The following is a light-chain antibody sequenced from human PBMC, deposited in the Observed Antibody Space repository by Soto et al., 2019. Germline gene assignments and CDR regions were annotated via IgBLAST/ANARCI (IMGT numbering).Light chain of an antibody. J-gene: IGKJ4*01. CDR3: QQRTNWPLT. Sequence: EIVLTQSPATLSLSPGERATLSCRASQTISSYLAWYQQKPGQAPRLLIYDASNRAGGIPARFSGFGSGTDFTLTISSLEPEDVAIYYCQQRTNWPLTFGGGTNVEIK. V-gene: IGKV3-11*01. CDR1: QTISSY. CDR2: DAS.